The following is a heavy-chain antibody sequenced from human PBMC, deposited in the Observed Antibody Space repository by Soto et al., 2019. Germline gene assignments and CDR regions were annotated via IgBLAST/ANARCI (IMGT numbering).Heavy chain of an antibody. CDR1: GGSISTYY. D-gene: IGHD4-17*01. Sequence: AETLSLTCTASGGSISTYYWSWIRQASGKGLEWIGRIYTSGSTNYNPSLKSRVTMSVDTSKNQFSLKLSSVTAADTAVYYCARDDYGDYGRAFDPWGQGTLVTVSS. V-gene: IGHV4-4*07. CDR3: ARDDYGDYGRAFDP. J-gene: IGHJ5*02. CDR2: IYTSGST.